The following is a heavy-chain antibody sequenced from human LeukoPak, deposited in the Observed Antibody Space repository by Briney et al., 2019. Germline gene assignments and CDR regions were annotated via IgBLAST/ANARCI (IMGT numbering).Heavy chain of an antibody. Sequence: PGRSLRLSCAASGFTFSSYWMHWVRQAPGKGLVWVSRINSDGSSTSYADSVKGRFTISRDNAKNTLYLQMNSLRAEDTAVYYCARDGDYGDYLIKFDYWGQGTLVTVSS. CDR2: INSDGSST. V-gene: IGHV3-74*01. CDR1: GFTFSSYW. D-gene: IGHD4-17*01. CDR3: ARDGDYGDYLIKFDY. J-gene: IGHJ4*02.